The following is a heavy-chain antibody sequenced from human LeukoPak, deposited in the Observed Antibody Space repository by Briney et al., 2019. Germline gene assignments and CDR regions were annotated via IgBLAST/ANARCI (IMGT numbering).Heavy chain of an antibody. Sequence: PGRSLRLSCAASGVTFSSYAMHWVRKAPGKGLEWVAVISYDGSNKYYADSVKGRFTISRDNSKNTLYLQMNSLRAEDTAVYYCARDRRYSRSIELYYYYYGMDVWGQGTTVTVSS. CDR3: ARDRRYSRSIELYYYYYGMDV. D-gene: IGHD6-13*01. J-gene: IGHJ6*02. CDR1: GVTFSSYA. V-gene: IGHV3-30*04. CDR2: ISYDGSNK.